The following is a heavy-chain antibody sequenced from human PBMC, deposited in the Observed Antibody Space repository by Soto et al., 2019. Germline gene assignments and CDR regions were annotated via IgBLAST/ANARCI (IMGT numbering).Heavy chain of an antibody. CDR3: ARGPRRLKFGGVIVAPFDY. CDR2: IIPIFVTA. Sequence: QVQLVQSGAEVKKPGSSVKVSCKASGGTFSIYAISWVRQAPGQGLEWMGGIIPIFVTANYAQKFQGRVMITADESTSRSYMELSSLRSEDTAVYLCARGPRRLKFGGVIVAPFDYWGQGTLVTVSS. J-gene: IGHJ4*02. V-gene: IGHV1-69*01. D-gene: IGHD3-16*02. CDR1: GGTFSIYA.